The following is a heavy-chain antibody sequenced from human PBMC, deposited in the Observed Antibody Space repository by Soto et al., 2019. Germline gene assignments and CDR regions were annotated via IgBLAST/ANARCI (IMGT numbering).Heavy chain of an antibody. D-gene: IGHD3-22*01. V-gene: IGHV1-3*01. CDR2: INPGNGNT. Sequence: ASVKVSCKASGYTFTSYGINWVRQAPGRGLEWMGWINPGNGNTKYSQQFQGRVIIDRDTSASTAYMELSSLRSEDTAVYYCARGGYFDSSNYLAYWGLGTMVTVSS. CDR1: GYTFTSYG. CDR3: ARGGYFDSSNYLAY. J-gene: IGHJ4*02.